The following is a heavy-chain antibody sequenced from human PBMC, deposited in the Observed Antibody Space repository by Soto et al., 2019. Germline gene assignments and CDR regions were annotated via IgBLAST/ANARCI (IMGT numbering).Heavy chain of an antibody. CDR3: ARVGGYYYYYMDV. CDR1: GFTFSSYG. D-gene: IGHD2-15*01. J-gene: IGHJ6*03. CDR2: ISSSSSYI. Sequence: EVQLVESGGGLVKPGGSLRLSCAASGFTFSSYGMNWVRQAPGKGLEWVSSISSSSSYIYYADSVKGRFTISRDNAKNSLYLQMNSLRAEDTAVYYCARVGGYYYYYMDVWGKGTTVTVSS. V-gene: IGHV3-21*01.